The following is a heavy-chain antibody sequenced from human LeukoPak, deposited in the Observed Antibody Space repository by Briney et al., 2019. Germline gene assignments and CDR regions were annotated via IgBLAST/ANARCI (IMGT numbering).Heavy chain of an antibody. CDR1: GYTFTGYY. CDR2: INPNSGGT. D-gene: IGHD3-10*01. J-gene: IGHJ4*02. V-gene: IGHV1-2*02. CDR3: ARGGGGDRYYGSGSYPPLPY. Sequence: GASVKVSCKASGYTFTGYYMHWVRQAPGQGLEWMGWINPNSGGTNYAQKFQGRVTMTRDTSISTAYMELSRLRSDDTAVYYCARGGGGDRYYGSGSYPPLPYWGQGTLVTVSS.